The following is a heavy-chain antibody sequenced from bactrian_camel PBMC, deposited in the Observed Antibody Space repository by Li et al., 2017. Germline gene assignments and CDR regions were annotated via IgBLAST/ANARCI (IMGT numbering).Heavy chain of an antibody. J-gene: IGHJ4*01. D-gene: IGHD2*01. V-gene: IGHV3S40*01. CDR1: GFTVTHYD. CDR3: AAVAFDCPVRWTTPNFFDY. CDR2: INRGGNSI. Sequence: VQLVESGGDLVQPGGSLTLSCVAAGFTVTHYDMMWVRQTPGKGLEWVSAINRGGNSIYYADSVRGRFTISYDPDAKTLSLQMDSLKPDDSGVYYCAAVAFDCPVRWTTPNFFDYWGQGTQVTVSS.